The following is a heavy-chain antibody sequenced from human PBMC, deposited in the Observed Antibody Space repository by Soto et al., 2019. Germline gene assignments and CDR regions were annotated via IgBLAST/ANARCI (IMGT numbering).Heavy chain of an antibody. J-gene: IGHJ4*02. CDR3: ARDKIKGAPDYLDS. V-gene: IGHV3-30-3*01. D-gene: IGHD1-26*01. CDR1: GFTFSANA. Sequence: QEQLVESGGGVVQPGGSLTLSCAASGFTFSANAMHWVRQAPGKGLEWVAVIAYDGNLKIYRESVKGRFTISRDDYKSTQYLQMNSLRPEDTAVYYCARDKIKGAPDYLDSWGQGPLVTDSS. CDR2: IAYDGNLK.